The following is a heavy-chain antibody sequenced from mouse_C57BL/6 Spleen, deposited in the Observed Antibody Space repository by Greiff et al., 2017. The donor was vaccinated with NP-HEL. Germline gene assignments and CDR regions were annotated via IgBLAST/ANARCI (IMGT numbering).Heavy chain of an antibody. CDR1: GYSITSGYY. CDR2: ISYDGSN. Sequence: EVQLQQSGPGLVKPSQSLSLTCSVTGYSITSGYYWNWIRQFPGNKLEWMGYISYDGSNNYNPSLKNRISITRDTSKNQFFLKLNSVTTEDTATYYCARSDTTVPFDYWGQGTTLTVSS. V-gene: IGHV3-6*01. CDR3: ARSDTTVPFDY. D-gene: IGHD1-1*01. J-gene: IGHJ2*01.